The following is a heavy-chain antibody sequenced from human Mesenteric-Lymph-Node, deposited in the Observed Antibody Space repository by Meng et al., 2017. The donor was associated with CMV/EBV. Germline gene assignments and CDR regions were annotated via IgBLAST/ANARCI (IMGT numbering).Heavy chain of an antibody. CDR2: ISGSGVTT. Sequence: LSCAAYRFSFSEYAMNWVRQAPGKGLEWVSRISGSGVTTYYANSVKGRFAISRDNSKYTLYLQMNSLRAEDTALYYCANDLGAAPAYWGQGTLVTVSS. J-gene: IGHJ4*02. D-gene: IGHD1-26*01. CDR1: RFSFSEYA. V-gene: IGHV3-23*01. CDR3: ANDLGAAPAY.